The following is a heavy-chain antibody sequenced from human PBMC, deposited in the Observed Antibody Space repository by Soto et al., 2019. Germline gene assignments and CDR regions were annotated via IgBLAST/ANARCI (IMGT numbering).Heavy chain of an antibody. D-gene: IGHD6-13*01. J-gene: IGHJ4*02. Sequence: SQTLSLTCAISGDSVSSNSAAWNWIRQSPSRGLEWLGRTYYRSKWYNDYAVSVKSRITINPDTSKNQFSLQLNSVTPEDTAVYYCARGGVAATRGGWRCFDYWGQGTLVTV. V-gene: IGHV6-1*01. CDR3: ARGGVAATRGGWRCFDY. CDR2: TYYRSKWYN. CDR1: GDSVSSNSAA.